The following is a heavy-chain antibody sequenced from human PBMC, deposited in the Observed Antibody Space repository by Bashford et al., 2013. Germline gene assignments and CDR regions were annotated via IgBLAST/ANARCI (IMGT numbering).Heavy chain of an antibody. CDR2: IYSGGST. V-gene: IGHV3-66*01. Sequence: VRQAPGKGLEWVSVIYSGGSTYYADSVKGRFTISRDNSKNTLYLHMNSLTAEDTAVYYCARDAVFWSGYNVFDSWGQGTLVTVSS. CDR3: ARDAVFWSGYNVFDS. D-gene: IGHD3-3*01. J-gene: IGHJ4*02.